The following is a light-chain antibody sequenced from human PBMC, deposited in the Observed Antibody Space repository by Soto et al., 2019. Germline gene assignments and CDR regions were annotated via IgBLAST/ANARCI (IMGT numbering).Light chain of an antibody. V-gene: IGLV2-23*01. CDR2: EAT. J-gene: IGLJ2*01. CDR3: SSYAGVLTPVL. CDR1: SNDVGYYKL. Sequence: QAVVAQPASVSGSPGQSITISCTGTSNDVGYYKLVSWYQHHPGKAPKLIIYEATRRPLGISDRFTASKSGNTASLTISGLQVEDEADYYCSSYAGVLTPVLFGVGTKLTVL.